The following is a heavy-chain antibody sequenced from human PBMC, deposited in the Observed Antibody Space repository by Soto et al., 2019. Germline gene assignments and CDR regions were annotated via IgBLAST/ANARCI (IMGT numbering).Heavy chain of an antibody. J-gene: IGHJ6*02. D-gene: IGHD1-26*01. CDR1: GGSISSSNW. V-gene: IGHV4-4*02. Sequence: QVQLQESGPGLVKPSGTLSLTCAVSGGSISSSNWWSWVRQPPGKGLEWLGEIYHGGSTNYNPSLKSRVTISVDKSKNQFSRKLSSVTAADTAVYYCARVSGSYYYGMDVWGQGTTVTVSS. CDR2: IYHGGST. CDR3: ARVSGSYYYGMDV.